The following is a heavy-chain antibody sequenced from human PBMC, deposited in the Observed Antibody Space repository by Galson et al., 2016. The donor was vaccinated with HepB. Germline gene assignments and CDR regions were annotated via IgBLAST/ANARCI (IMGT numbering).Heavy chain of an antibody. CDR3: ARSSGSYLAIFDY. CDR1: GFTFSSYA. J-gene: IGHJ4*02. V-gene: IGHV3-30*04. D-gene: IGHD1-26*01. Sequence: SLRLSCAASGFTFSSYAMHWVRQAPGKGLEWVAVISYDGSNKYYADSVKGRFTISRDNSKNTLYLQMNSLRAGDTAVYYCARSSGSYLAIFDYWGQGTLVTVSS. CDR2: ISYDGSNK.